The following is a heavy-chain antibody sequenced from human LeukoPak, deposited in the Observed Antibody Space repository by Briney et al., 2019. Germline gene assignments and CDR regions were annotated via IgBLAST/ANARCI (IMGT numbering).Heavy chain of an antibody. CDR2: INHSGST. CDR3: ARQGRAI. Sequence: PSETLSCTCSVYGGSFSGYYWSWIRQPPGKGLEWIGEINHSGSTNYNPSLKSRVTISVDTSKNQFSLKLSSVTAADTAVYYCARQGRAIWGQGAIASVSS. J-gene: IGHJ3*02. V-gene: IGHV4-34*01. CDR1: GGSFSGYY.